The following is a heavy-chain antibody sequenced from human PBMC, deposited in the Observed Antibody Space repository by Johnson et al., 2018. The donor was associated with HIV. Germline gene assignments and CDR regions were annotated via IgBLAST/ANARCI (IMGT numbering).Heavy chain of an antibody. Sequence: QVQLVESGGGVVQPGRSLRLYCAASGFTFSSYGMHWVRQAPGKGLEWVAVIWYDGSNKYYADSVKGRFTISRDNSKNTLYLQMNSLRAEDTAVYYCARRSWAFDAFDIWGQGTMVTVSS. CDR3: ARRSWAFDAFDI. V-gene: IGHV3-33*01. CDR2: IWYDGSNK. CDR1: GFTFSSYG. J-gene: IGHJ3*02. D-gene: IGHD1-26*01.